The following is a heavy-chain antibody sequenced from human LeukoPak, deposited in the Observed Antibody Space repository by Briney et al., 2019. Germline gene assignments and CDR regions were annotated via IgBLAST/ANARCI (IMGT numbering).Heavy chain of an antibody. Sequence: GGSLRLSCAASGFTFSGYAMSWVRQAPGKGLEWVSAISGSGGSTYYADSVKGRFTISRDNSKNTLYLQMNSLRAEDTAVYYCARDPGLRFLEWLTSFYGMDVWGQGTTVTVSS. D-gene: IGHD3-3*01. CDR2: ISGSGGST. J-gene: IGHJ6*02. V-gene: IGHV3-23*01. CDR1: GFTFSGYA. CDR3: ARDPGLRFLEWLTSFYGMDV.